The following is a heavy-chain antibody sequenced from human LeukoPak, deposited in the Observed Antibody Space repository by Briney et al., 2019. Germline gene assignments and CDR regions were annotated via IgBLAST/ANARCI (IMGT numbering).Heavy chain of an antibody. J-gene: IGHJ6*03. CDR1: GGSISSYY. V-gene: IGHV4-59*01. Sequence: PSETLSLTCTVSGGSISSYYWSWIRQPPGKGLEWIGYIYYSGSTNYNPSLKSRVTISVDTSKNQFSLKLSSVTAADTAVYYCARVYYGHDSSGYYYPSMIFNYYYYMDVWGKGTTVTVSS. D-gene: IGHD3-22*01. CDR2: IYYSGST. CDR3: ARVYYGHDSSGYYYPSMIFNYYYYMDV.